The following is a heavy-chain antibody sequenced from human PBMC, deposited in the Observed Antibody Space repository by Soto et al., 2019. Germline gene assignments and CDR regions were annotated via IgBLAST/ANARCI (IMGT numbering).Heavy chain of an antibody. V-gene: IGHV3-30-3*01. CDR3: ASPCVSITMVHSSLDY. Sequence: TGGSLRLACAASACTFSNHAMHWVRQAPGKGLEWVAIISYDGSNKYYAASVKGRFTISRDNSKNTLNLQMNSLRHEDTAVYYCASPCVSITMVHSSLDYPGEGTPGTISS. D-gene: IGHD3-10*01. CDR1: ACTFSNHA. J-gene: IGHJ4*02. CDR2: ISYDGSNK.